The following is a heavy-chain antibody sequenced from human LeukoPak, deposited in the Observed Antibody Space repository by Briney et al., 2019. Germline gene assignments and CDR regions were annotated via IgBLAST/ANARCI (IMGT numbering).Heavy chain of an antibody. J-gene: IGHJ4*02. CDR2: ISGSGGST. V-gene: IGHV3-23*01. D-gene: IGHD3-22*01. CDR1: GFAFSSYA. Sequence: GGSLRLSCAASGFAFSSYAMSWVRQAPGKGLEWVSAISGSGGSTYYADSVKGRFTISRDNSKNTLYLQMNSLRAEDTAVYYCALYYYDSSGYYSRFDYWGQGTLVTVSS. CDR3: ALYYYDSSGYYSRFDY.